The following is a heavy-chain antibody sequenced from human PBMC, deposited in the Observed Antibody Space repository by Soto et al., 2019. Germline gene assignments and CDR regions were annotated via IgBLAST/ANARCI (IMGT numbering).Heavy chain of an antibody. CDR2: FDPEDGET. CDR3: ATLRLATDAFDI. CDR1: GYTFTSYG. Sequence: ASVKVSCTASGYTFTSYGISWVRQAPGKGLEWMGGFDPEDGETIYAQKFQGRVTMTEDTSTDTAYMELSSLRSEDTAVYYCATLRLATDAFDIWGQGTMVTVSS. J-gene: IGHJ3*02. V-gene: IGHV1-24*01. D-gene: IGHD5-12*01.